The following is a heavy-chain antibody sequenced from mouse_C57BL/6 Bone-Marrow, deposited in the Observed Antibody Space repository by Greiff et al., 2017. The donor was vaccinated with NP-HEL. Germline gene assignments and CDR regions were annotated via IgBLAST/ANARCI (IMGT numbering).Heavy chain of an antibody. Sequence: VQLQQSVAELVRPGASVKLSCTASGFNIKNTYMHWVKQRPEQGLEWIGRIDPANGNTKYAPKFPGKATITADTSSNTAYLQLSSLTSEDTAIDYCASVVATPYYAMDYWGQGTSVTVSS. CDR1: GFNIKNTY. J-gene: IGHJ4*01. CDR3: ASVVATPYYAMDY. D-gene: IGHD1-1*01. V-gene: IGHV14-3*01. CDR2: IDPANGNT.